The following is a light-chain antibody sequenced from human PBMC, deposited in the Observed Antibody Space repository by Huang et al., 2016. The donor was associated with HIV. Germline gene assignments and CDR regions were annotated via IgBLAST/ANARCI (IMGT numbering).Light chain of an antibody. CDR2: LGS. CDR1: QSLLHSTGYNH. V-gene: IGKV2-28*01. J-gene: IGKJ1*01. CDR3: MQSLQTPWT. Sequence: DIVMTQSPRSLPVTPGEPASISCRSSQSLLHSTGYNHLDWYLQKPGQSPQLLIYLGSNRASGVPDRFSGSGSGTDFTLIISRVEAEDVGVYYCMQSLQTPWTFGQGTKVDI.